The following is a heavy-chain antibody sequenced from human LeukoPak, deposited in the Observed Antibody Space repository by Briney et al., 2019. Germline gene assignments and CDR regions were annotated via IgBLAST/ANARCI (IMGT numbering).Heavy chain of an antibody. D-gene: IGHD3-10*01. CDR1: GGSISSYY. CDR2: IYYSGRT. V-gene: IGHV4-59*01. CDR3: AREGTSYGMDV. Sequence: PSETLSLTCTVSGGSISSYYWSWIRQPPGKGLEWIGYIYYSGRTNYNPSLKSRVTISVDTSKNQFSLKLSSVTAADTAVYYCAREGTSYGMDVWGQGTTVTVSS. J-gene: IGHJ6*02.